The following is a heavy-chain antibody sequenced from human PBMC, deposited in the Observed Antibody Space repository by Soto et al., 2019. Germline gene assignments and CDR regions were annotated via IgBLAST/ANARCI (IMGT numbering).Heavy chain of an antibody. Sequence: ESVGGVVPPGRSLRLSCAASGFTFSSYGMHWVRQAPGKGLEWVAVISYDGSNKYYADSVKGRFTISRDNSKNTLYLQMNRLRAEDTAVYYCAKDAPVGYVTVTTRGAFDIWGQGTMVTVSS. CDR1: GFTFSSYG. CDR2: ISYDGSNK. J-gene: IGHJ3*02. CDR3: AKDAPVGYVTVTTRGAFDI. V-gene: IGHV3-30*18. D-gene: IGHD4-17*01.